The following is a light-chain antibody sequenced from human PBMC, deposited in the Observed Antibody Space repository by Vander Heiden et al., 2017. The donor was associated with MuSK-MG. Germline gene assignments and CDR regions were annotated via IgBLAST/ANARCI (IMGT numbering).Light chain of an antibody. J-gene: IGLJ3*02. CDR2: EVT. Sequence: QSALTQPASVSGSPGQSITISCTGTTSDIGSYYLVSWYHQNPGKAPKLMIYEVTKRPAGVSDRFSGSRSGSTASLTISGRQAEDEADYYCCSDAGSGTWVFGGGTKLTVL. CDR3: CSDAGSGTWV. CDR1: TSDIGSYYL. V-gene: IGLV2-23*02.